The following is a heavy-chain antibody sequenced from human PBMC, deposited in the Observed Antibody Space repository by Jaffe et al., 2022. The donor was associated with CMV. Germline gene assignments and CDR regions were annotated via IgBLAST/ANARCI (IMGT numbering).Heavy chain of an antibody. CDR1: GGSFSGYY. CDR3: ARVQYQLLAKGTWFDP. CDR2: INHSGST. V-gene: IGHV4-34*01. D-gene: IGHD2-2*01. J-gene: IGHJ5*02. Sequence: QVQLQQWGAGLLKPSETLSLTCAVYGGSFSGYYWSWIRQPPGKGLEWIGEINHSGSTNYNPSLKSRVTISVDTSKNQFSLKLSSVTAADTAVYYCARVQYQLLAKGTWFDPWGQGTLVTVSS.